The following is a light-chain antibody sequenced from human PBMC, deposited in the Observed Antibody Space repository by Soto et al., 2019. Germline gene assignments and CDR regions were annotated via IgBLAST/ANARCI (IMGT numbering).Light chain of an antibody. J-gene: IGLJ1*01. CDR1: SSDIGGYNY. V-gene: IGLV2-14*01. CDR3: TSYTSSSHYV. Sequence: QSALTQPASVSGSPGQSITISCTGSSSDIGGYNYVSWYQQHPGKAPKLMIYEVSDRPSGVSNRFSGSKSGNTPSLTISGLQAEDEADYYCTSYTSSSHYVFGTGTKLTVL. CDR2: EVS.